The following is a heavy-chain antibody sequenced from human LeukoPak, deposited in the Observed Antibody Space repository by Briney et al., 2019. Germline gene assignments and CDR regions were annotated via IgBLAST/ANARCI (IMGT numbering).Heavy chain of an antibody. CDR1: GGSIYSSSYY. CDR3: ARGPSPYERNYGGWFDP. J-gene: IGHJ5*02. V-gene: IGHV4-39*07. D-gene: IGHD3-16*01. CDR2: MYYTGNS. Sequence: PSETLSLTCTVSGGSIYSSSYYWGWIRQTPGKGLEWIGSMYYTGNSFYNPSLKSRVTISGDMSRNQFSLRLTSVTAADTAVYYCARGPSPYERNYGGWFDPWGQGTLVTVSS.